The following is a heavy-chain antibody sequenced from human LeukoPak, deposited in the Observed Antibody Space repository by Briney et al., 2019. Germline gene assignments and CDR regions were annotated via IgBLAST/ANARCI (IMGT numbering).Heavy chain of an antibody. V-gene: IGHV1-69*13. CDR1: GGTFSSYA. CDR3: ASLGATGYYYYYYYMDV. CDR2: IIPIFGTA. D-gene: IGHD1-26*01. J-gene: IGHJ6*03. Sequence: SVKVSCKASGGTFSSYAISWVRQAPGQGLEWMGGIIPIFGTANYAQKVQGRVTITADESTNTAYMELNSLRSEDTAVYYCASLGATGYYYYYYYMDVWGKGTTVTVSS.